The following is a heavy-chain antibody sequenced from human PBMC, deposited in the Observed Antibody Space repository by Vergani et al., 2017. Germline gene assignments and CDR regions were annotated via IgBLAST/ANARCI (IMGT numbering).Heavy chain of an antibody. CDR2: LIPILGTA. CDR1: GYTFTSYG. D-gene: IGHD2-8*01. CDR3: ARSLFGNCTNGVCYPSSLYYYYYMDV. V-gene: IGHV1-69*11. Sequence: QVQLVQSGAEVKKPGASVKVSCKASGYTFTSYGISWVRQAPGQGLEWMGRLIPILGTANYAQTFQGRVTITEDESTSTAYMELSSLRSEDTAVYYCARSLFGNCTNGVCYPSSLYYYYYMDVWGKGTTVTVSS. J-gene: IGHJ6*03.